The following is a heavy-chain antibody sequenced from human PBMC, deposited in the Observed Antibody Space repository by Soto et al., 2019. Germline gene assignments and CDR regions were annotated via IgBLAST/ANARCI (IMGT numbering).Heavy chain of an antibody. CDR1: GFTFSSYS. J-gene: IGHJ6*02. Sequence: PGGSLRLSCAASGFTFSSYSMNWVRQAPGKGLEWVSSFSSIISYIYYADSLKGRFTISRDNAKNSLFLQMNSLRAEDTAVYYCASGYSYGYGHYYYYYGMDVWGQGTTVTVSS. CDR2: FSSIISYI. D-gene: IGHD5-18*01. V-gene: IGHV3-21*01. CDR3: ASGYSYGYGHYYYYYGMDV.